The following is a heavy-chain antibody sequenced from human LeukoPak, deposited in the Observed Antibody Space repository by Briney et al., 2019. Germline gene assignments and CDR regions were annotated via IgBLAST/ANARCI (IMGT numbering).Heavy chain of an antibody. Sequence: GSLRLSCAASGFTFSSYSRNRVRQAPGKGLEWVSAISSSSSYIYYADSVKGRFTISRDNAKNSLYLQMNSLRAEDTAVYYCARDEDDFWSGYYYGMDVWGQGTTVTVSS. CDR1: GFTFSSYS. J-gene: IGHJ6*02. CDR3: ARDEDDFWSGYYYGMDV. CDR2: ISSSSSYI. V-gene: IGHV3-21*01. D-gene: IGHD3-3*01.